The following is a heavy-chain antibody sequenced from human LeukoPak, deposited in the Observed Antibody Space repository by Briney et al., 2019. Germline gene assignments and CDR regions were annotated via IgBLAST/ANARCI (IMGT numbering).Heavy chain of an antibody. CDR1: GFTFSSYG. V-gene: IGHV3-30*18. CDR2: ISYDGSNK. CDR3: AKLGGLAAAGDY. Sequence: PGGSLRLSCAASGFTFSSYGMHWVRQAPGKGLEWVAVISYDGSNKYYADSVKGRFTISRDNSKNTLYLQMNGLRAEDTAVYYCAKLGGLAAAGDYWGQGTLVTVSS. D-gene: IGHD6-13*01. J-gene: IGHJ4*02.